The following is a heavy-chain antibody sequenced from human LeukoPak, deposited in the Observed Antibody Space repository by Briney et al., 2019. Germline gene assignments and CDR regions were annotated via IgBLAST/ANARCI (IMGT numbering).Heavy chain of an antibody. CDR1: GGSISSSSYY. D-gene: IGHD1-7*01. V-gene: IGHV4-39*07. CDR2: IYYSGST. J-gene: IGHJ4*02. Sequence: PSETLSLTCTVSGGSISSSSYYWGWIRQPPGKGLEWIGSIYYSGSTYYNPSLKSRVTISVDTSKNQFSLKLSSVTAADTAVYYCARGIYWNYLSYDYWGQGTLVTVSS. CDR3: ARGIYWNYLSYDY.